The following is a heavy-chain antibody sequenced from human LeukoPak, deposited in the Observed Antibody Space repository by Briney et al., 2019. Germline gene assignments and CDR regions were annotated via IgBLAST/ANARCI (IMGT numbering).Heavy chain of an antibody. CDR3: ARVGFDY. V-gene: IGHV4-34*01. J-gene: IGHJ4*02. CDR1: GGSFSGYY. Sequence: SETLSLTCAVYGGSFSGYYWSWIRQPPGWGLEWIGEINHSGSTNYNPSLKSRVTISVDTSKNQFSLKLSSVTAADTAVYYCARVGFDYWGQGTLVTVSS. CDR2: INHSGST. D-gene: IGHD1-26*01.